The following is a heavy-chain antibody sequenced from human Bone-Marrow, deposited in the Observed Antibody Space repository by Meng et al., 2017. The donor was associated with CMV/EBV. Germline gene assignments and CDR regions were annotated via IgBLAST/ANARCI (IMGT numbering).Heavy chain of an antibody. J-gene: IGHJ6*02. CDR3: ARDRLRGYCSSTSSYPPTYYYGMDV. D-gene: IGHD2-2*01. V-gene: IGHV1-18*01. Sequence: ASVKVSCKASGYTFTSYGIRWVRQAPGQGLEWMGWISAYNGNTNYAQKLQGRVTMTTDTSTSTTYMALRSLRYDDTAVYYFARDRLRGYCSSTSSYPPTYYYGMDVWGQGTTVTVSS. CDR1: GYTFTSYG. CDR2: ISAYNGNT.